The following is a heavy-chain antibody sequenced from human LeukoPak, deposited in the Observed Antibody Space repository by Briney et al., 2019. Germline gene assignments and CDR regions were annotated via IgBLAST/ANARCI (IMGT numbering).Heavy chain of an antibody. CDR1: GFTFSSYG. J-gene: IGHJ6*02. CDR3: ARDRMIAAAGTYYYYGMDV. CDR2: IWYDGSNK. D-gene: IGHD6-13*01. Sequence: PGRSLRLSCAASGFTFSSYGMHWVRQAPGKGLEWVAVIWYDGSNKYYADSVKGRFTISRDNSKNTLYLQMNSLRAEDPAVYYCARDRMIAAAGTYYYYGMDVWGQGTTVTVSS. V-gene: IGHV3-33*01.